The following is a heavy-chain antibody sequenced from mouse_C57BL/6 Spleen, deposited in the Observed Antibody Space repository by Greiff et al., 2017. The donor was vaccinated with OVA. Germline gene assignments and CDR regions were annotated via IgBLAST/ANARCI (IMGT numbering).Heavy chain of an antibody. CDR1: GYTFTSYW. CDR3: ARGGYGSSPFDY. D-gene: IGHD1-1*01. J-gene: IGHJ2*01. Sequence: VQGVESGAELAKPGASVKLSCKASGYTFTSYWMHWVKQRPGQGLEWIGYINPSSGYTKFNQKFKDKATLTADKSSSTAYMQLSSLTYEDSAVYYCARGGYGSSPFDYWGQGTTLTVSS. CDR2: INPSSGYT. V-gene: IGHV1-7*01.